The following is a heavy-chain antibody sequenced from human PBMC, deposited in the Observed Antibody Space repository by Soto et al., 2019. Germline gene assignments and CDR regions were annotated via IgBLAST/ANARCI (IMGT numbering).Heavy chain of an antibody. CDR3: AKGQGGSPPGGMDV. J-gene: IGHJ6*02. V-gene: IGHV3-30*18. D-gene: IGHD3-10*01. CDR1: GFDFTNDG. Sequence: QVVLVESVGGVVQPGRALRLSCAASGFDFTNDGMLWVRQAPGKGLEWVALISFDGTTIHYGDSVKGRFTIYRDNSKNTLFLQMNSLRPEDTGVYYCAKGQGGSPPGGMDVWGHGTPVTVSS. CDR2: ISFDGTTI.